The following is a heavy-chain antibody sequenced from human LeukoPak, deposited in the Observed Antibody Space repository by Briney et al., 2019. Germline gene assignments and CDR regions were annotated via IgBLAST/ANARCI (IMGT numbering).Heavy chain of an antibody. Sequence: PSETLSLTCALYDASFTGYYWSWIRQPAGKGLEWIGRIYTSGSTNYNPSLKSRVTISVDTSKNQFSLKLSSVTAADTAVYYCASNRGVRGVAYYFDYWGQGTLVTVSS. D-gene: IGHD3-10*01. V-gene: IGHV4-59*10. J-gene: IGHJ4*02. CDR3: ASNRGVRGVAYYFDY. CDR1: DASFTGYY. CDR2: IYTSGST.